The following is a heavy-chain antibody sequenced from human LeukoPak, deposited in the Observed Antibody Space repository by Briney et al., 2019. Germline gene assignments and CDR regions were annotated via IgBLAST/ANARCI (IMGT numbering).Heavy chain of an antibody. Sequence: SETLSLTCTVSGGSISSYYWSWIRQPAGKGLEWIGRIYTSGSTNYNLSLKSRVTMSVDTSKNQFSLKLSSVTAADTAVYYCARGDAVADPYYFDYWGQGTLVTVSS. D-gene: IGHD6-19*01. CDR1: GGSISSYY. V-gene: IGHV4-4*07. J-gene: IGHJ4*02. CDR3: ARGDAVADPYYFDY. CDR2: IYTSGST.